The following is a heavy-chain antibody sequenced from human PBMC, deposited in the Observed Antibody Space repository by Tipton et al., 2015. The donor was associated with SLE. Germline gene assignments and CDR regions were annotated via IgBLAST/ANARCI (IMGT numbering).Heavy chain of an antibody. J-gene: IGHJ6*03. Sequence: LRLSCTVSGGSITSSSDWTWIRQPPGKGLEWIGYIYQSGNTYYNPSLKSRVTISVDTSKNQFSLKLSSVTAADTAVYYCARLLVYDFWSGYPQYYYYYMDVWGKGTTVTVSS. CDR2: IYQSGNT. CDR1: GGSITSSSD. CDR3: ARLLVYDFWSGYPQYYYYYMDV. V-gene: IGHV4-30-2*01. D-gene: IGHD3-3*01.